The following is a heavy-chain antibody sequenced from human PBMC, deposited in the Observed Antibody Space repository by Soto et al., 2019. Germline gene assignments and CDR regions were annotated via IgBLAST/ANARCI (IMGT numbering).Heavy chain of an antibody. J-gene: IGHJ6*02. Sequence: QVQLLQSGAEVKKPGSSLRVSCEASGGTFRTYAISWVRQSPGQGLEWMGEIIPIFGTVNYAQKFQGRVTLTAEENTTTVYMDLRRLRSEDTAVYYCAKGAVAGTPTSYYYYGMDVWGQGTTVTVSS. CDR3: AKGAVAGTPTSYYYYGMDV. CDR2: IIPIFGTV. D-gene: IGHD6-19*01. CDR1: GGTFRTYA. V-gene: IGHV1-69*12.